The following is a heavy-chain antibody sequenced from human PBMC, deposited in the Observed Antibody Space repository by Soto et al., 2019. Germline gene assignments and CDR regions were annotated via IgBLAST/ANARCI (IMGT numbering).Heavy chain of an antibody. CDR1: GFTFTSSA. J-gene: IGHJ6*02. D-gene: IGHD2-15*01. V-gene: IGHV1-58*01. Sequence: QMQLVQSGPEVKKPGTSVKVSCKASGFTFTSSAVQRVRQARGQRLEWIGWIVVGSGNTNYAQKFQERVTITRDMSTSTAYMELSSLRSEDTAVYYCAAEYCSGGSCYNYYYGMDVWGQGTTVTVSS. CDR3: AAEYCSGGSCYNYYYGMDV. CDR2: IVVGSGNT.